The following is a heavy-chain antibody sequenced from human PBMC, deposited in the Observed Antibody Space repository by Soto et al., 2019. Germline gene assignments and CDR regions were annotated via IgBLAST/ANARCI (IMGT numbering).Heavy chain of an antibody. Sequence: ASVKVSCKASGYTFTSYYIHWVRQAPGQGLEWMGIIAPIGGSTSYAQRFQGRVTITADKSTSTAYMELSSLRSEDTAVYYCARDNSGSYYDLDYWGQGTLVTV. CDR2: IAPIGGST. CDR1: GYTFTSYY. V-gene: IGHV1-46*01. CDR3: ARDNSGSYYDLDY. D-gene: IGHD1-26*01. J-gene: IGHJ4*02.